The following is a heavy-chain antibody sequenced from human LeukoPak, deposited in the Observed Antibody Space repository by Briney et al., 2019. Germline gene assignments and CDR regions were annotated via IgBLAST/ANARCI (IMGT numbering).Heavy chain of an antibody. V-gene: IGHV4-59*01. CDR2: IYYSGST. CDR1: GGSISSYY. Sequence: PSETLSLTCTVSGGSISSYYWSWIRQPPGKGLEWIGYIYYSGSTNYNPSLKSRVTISVDTSRNQFSLKLSSVTAADTAVYYCAGKGWRDDAFDIWGQGTMVTVSS. CDR3: AGKGWRDDAFDI. D-gene: IGHD2-15*01. J-gene: IGHJ3*02.